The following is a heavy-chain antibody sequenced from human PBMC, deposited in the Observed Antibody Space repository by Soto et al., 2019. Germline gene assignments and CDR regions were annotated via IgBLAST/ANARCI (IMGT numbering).Heavy chain of an antibody. CDR1: GYTFTTYG. D-gene: IGHD2-15*01. CDR3: ARDQLVVAAPHHYYIDV. J-gene: IGHJ6*03. Sequence: ASVKVSCKASGYTFTTYGISWVRQAPGQGLEWMGWISTYRGNTNYAQNLQGRVSMTTDTSTSTAYMELRSLRSDDTAVYYCARDQLVVAAPHHYYIDVWGKGTTVTVSS. V-gene: IGHV1-18*01. CDR2: ISTYRGNT.